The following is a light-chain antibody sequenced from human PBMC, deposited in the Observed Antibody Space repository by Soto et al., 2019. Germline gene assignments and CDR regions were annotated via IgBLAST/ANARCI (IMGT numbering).Light chain of an antibody. Sequence: QSVLTQPPSVSGAPGQRVTISCTGSTSSIGAGFDVHWYQHLPGTAPKLLIYGNNNRPSGVPDRFSGSKSGTSASLAITGLQADDEADYYCQSYDRSLNHWVFGGGTKLTVL. CDR1: TSSIGAGFD. V-gene: IGLV1-40*01. CDR3: QSYDRSLNHWV. CDR2: GNN. J-gene: IGLJ3*02.